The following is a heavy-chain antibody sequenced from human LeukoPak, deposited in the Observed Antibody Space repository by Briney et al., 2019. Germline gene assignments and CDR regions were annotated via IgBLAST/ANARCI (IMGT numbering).Heavy chain of an antibody. J-gene: IGHJ5*02. CDR3: ARRRGPYGDLGGGWFDP. Sequence: SPSETLSLTCAVYGGSFSGYYWSWIRQPPGKGLEWIGEINHSGSTNYNPSLKSRVTISVDTSKNQFSLKLSSVTAADTAVYYCARRRGPYGDLGGGWFDPWGQGTLVTVSS. V-gene: IGHV4-34*01. CDR2: INHSGST. D-gene: IGHD4-17*01. CDR1: GGSFSGYY.